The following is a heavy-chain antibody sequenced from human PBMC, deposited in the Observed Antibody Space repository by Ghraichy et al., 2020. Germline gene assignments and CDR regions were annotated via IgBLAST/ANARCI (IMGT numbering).Heavy chain of an antibody. CDR1: GFTFSSYG. CDR3: AKDRLRYSSPLGYFDL. Sequence: GGSLRLSCAASGFTFSSYGMHWVRQAPGKGLEWVAVISYDGSNKYYADSVKGRFTISRDNSKNTLYLQMNSLRAEDTAVYYCAKDRLRYSSPLGYFDLWGRGTLVTVSS. V-gene: IGHV3-30*18. CDR2: ISYDGSNK. J-gene: IGHJ2*01. D-gene: IGHD6-13*01.